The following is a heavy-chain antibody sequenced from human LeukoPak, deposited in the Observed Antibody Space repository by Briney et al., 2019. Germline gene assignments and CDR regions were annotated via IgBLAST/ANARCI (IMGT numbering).Heavy chain of an antibody. V-gene: IGHV1-46*01. Sequence: ASGTVSCKASGYTFTSYYMHWVRQAPGQGLEWMGIINPSGGSTSYAQKFQGRVTMTRDTSTSTVYMELSSLRSEDTAVYYCARDRDVVVPAAMFFDYWGQGTLVTVSS. CDR2: INPSGGST. J-gene: IGHJ4*02. D-gene: IGHD2-2*01. CDR3: ARDRDVVVPAAMFFDY. CDR1: GYTFTSYY.